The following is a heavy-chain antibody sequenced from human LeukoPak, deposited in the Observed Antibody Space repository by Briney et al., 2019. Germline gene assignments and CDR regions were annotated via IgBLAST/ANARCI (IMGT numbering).Heavy chain of an antibody. J-gene: IGHJ4*02. CDR1: GFTFDDYA. CDR3: AKVTFYDSSGYYYED. D-gene: IGHD3-22*01. CDR2: ISWNSGSI. Sequence: PGGSLRLSCAASGFTFDDYAMHWVRQAPGKGLEWVSGISWNSGSIGYADSVKGRFTISRDNAKNSLYLQMNSLRAEDTALYYCAKVTFYDSSGYYYEDWGQGTLVTVSS. V-gene: IGHV3-9*01.